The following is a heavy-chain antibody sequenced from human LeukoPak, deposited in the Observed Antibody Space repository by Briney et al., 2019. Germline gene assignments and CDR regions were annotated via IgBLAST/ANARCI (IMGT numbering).Heavy chain of an antibody. J-gene: IGHJ6*03. CDR3: ATTGNFYDMDV. Sequence: GGSLRLSCAASGFAFISTSIHWVREAPGKGLEWLSYSSTVTGNIYYADSVKGRFTISRDNAKISLNLQMSSLRAEDTAVYFCATTGNFYDMDVWGKGTTVTVSS. D-gene: IGHD1-1*01. CDR1: GFAFISTS. CDR2: SSTVTGNI. V-gene: IGHV3-48*04.